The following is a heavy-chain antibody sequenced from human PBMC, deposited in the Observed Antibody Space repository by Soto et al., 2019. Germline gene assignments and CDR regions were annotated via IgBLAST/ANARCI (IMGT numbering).Heavy chain of an antibody. CDR2: VYYTGST. CDR3: ARGRTVRNYADDSSDYFYFFDY. CDR1: GDSISTFY. Sequence: SETLSLTCTVSGDSISTFYWGWMRQSPGKELEWIGYVYYTGSTNYNPSLKSRVTISVDRSKNQFSLKLTSANAADTAVYYCARGRTVRNYADDSSDYFYFFDYWGQGTQVTGSS. V-gene: IGHV4-59*01. D-gene: IGHD3-22*01. J-gene: IGHJ4*02.